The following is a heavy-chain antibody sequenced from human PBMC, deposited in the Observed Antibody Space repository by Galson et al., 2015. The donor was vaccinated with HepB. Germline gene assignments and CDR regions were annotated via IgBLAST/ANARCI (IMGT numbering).Heavy chain of an antibody. CDR2: IWYDGSKQ. J-gene: IGHJ4*02. V-gene: IGHV3-30*18. Sequence: SLRPSCAASGFTFTGHGFHWVRQAPGKGLEWVAVIWYDGSKQYYADSVKGRFAVSRDNSMNTVYLQMNSLRPEDTAVYYCTKEDCSGGNCFFPGYWGQGTLVTVSS. CDR1: GFTFTGHG. CDR3: TKEDCSGGNCFFPGY. D-gene: IGHD2-15*01.